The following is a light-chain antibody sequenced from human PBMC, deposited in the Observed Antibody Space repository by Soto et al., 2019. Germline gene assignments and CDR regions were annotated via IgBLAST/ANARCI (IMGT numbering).Light chain of an antibody. CDR3: QQRSNGPPIT. CDR2: GAS. Sequence: IVMTQSPAPLSVSPGERATLSCRASQSVSSNLAWYQQKPGQTPRLLIYGASTRAAGIPARFSGSGSGTDFTLTISSLEPEDFAVYYCQQRSNGPPITFGQGTRLEIK. CDR1: QSVSSN. J-gene: IGKJ5*01. V-gene: IGKV3-11*01.